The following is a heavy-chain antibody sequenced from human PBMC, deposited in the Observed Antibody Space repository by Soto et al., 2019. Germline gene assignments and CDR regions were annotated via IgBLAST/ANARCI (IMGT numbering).Heavy chain of an antibody. V-gene: IGHV4-30-4*01. CDR2: IYYSGST. J-gene: IGHJ5*02. D-gene: IGHD3-16*01. Sequence: QVQLQESGPGLVKPSQTLSLTCTVSGGSISSGDYYWSWIRQPPGKGLEWIGYIYYSGSTYYNPSLKSRVTISVDTSQNQFSLKLSSVTAPYTAVDYCARDLVYVGYNWFDPWGQGTLVTVSS. CDR3: ARDLVYVGYNWFDP. CDR1: GGSISSGDYY.